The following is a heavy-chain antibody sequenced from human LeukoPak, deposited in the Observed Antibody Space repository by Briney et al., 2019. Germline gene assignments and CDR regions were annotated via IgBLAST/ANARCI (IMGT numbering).Heavy chain of an antibody. Sequence: GESLKISCKGSGYSFTSYWIGWVRQMPGKGLEWMGIIYPGDSDTRYSPSFQGQVTISADKSISTAYLQWSSLKAPDTAMYYCASTGGATTTGDAFDIWGQGTMDTVSS. CDR2: IYPGDSDT. D-gene: IGHD1-26*01. V-gene: IGHV5-51*03. CDR3: ASTGGATTTGDAFDI. J-gene: IGHJ3*02. CDR1: GYSFTSYW.